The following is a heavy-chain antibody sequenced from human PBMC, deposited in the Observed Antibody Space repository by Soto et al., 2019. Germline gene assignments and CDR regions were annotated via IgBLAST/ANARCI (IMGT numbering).Heavy chain of an antibody. D-gene: IGHD2-15*01. V-gene: IGHV1-8*01. Sequence: ASVKVSCKASGYTFTSYDINWVRQATGQGLEWMGWMNPNSGNTGYAQKFQGRVTMTRNTSISTAYMELSSLRSEDTAVYYCARVRSLLRGSNWFDPRAQRTPVTVSS. CDR3: ARVRSLLRGSNWFDP. J-gene: IGHJ5*02. CDR2: MNPNSGNT. CDR1: GYTFTSYD.